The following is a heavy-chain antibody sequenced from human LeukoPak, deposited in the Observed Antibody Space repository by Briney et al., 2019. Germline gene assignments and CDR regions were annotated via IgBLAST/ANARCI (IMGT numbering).Heavy chain of an antibody. CDR2: ISSSSSTI. D-gene: IGHD1-14*01. Sequence: PGGSLRLSCAASGFTFSNYDMNWVRQAPGKGLEWVSYISSSSSTIYYADSVKGRFTISRDNAKNSLYLQMNSLRDGDTAVYYCARDPAGYYYGMDVWGQGTTVTVSS. CDR3: ARDPAGYYYGMDV. V-gene: IGHV3-48*02. CDR1: GFTFSNYD. J-gene: IGHJ6*02.